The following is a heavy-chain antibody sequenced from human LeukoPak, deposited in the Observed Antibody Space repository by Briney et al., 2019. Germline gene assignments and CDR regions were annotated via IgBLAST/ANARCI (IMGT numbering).Heavy chain of an antibody. D-gene: IGHD3-10*01. V-gene: IGHV4-38-2*02. CDR2: IYHSGST. CDR1: GYSISSGYY. J-gene: IGHJ5*02. CDR3: ARDPVAGVWFGQNWFDP. Sequence: SETLSLTCTVSGYSISSGYYWGWIRQPPGKGLEWIGSIYHSGSTYYNPSLKSRVTISVDTSKNQFSLKLSSVTAADTAVYYCARDPVAGVWFGQNWFDPWGQGTLVTVSS.